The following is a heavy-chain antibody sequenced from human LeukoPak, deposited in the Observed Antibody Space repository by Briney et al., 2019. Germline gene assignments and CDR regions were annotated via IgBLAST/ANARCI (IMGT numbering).Heavy chain of an antibody. CDR3: ARGPPNSSSWYVYFDY. D-gene: IGHD6-13*01. V-gene: IGHV3-21*01. Sequence: GGSLRLSCAASGFTFSTYSMNWVRQAPGKGLEWVSSISSSSSYIYYADSVKGRFTISRDNAKNSLYLQMNSLRAEDTAVYYCARGPPNSSSWYVYFDYWGQGTLVTVSS. CDR1: GFTFSTYS. J-gene: IGHJ4*02. CDR2: ISSSSSYI.